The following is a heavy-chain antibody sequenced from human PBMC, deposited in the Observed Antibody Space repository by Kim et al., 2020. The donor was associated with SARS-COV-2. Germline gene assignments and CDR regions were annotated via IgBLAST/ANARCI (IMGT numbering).Heavy chain of an antibody. D-gene: IGHD6-13*01. Sequence: ASVKVSCKASGYTFTSYGISWVRQAPGQGLEWMGWISAYNGNTNYAQKLQGRVTMTTDTSTSTAYMELRSLRSDDTAVYYCARLYYSSSWYGYYYGMDVWGQGTTVTVSS. J-gene: IGHJ6*02. CDR1: GYTFTSYG. V-gene: IGHV1-18*01. CDR2: ISAYNGNT. CDR3: ARLYYSSSWYGYYYGMDV.